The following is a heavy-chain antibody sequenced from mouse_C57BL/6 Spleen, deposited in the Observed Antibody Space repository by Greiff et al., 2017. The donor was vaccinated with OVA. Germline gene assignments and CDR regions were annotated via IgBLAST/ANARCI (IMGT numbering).Heavy chain of an antibody. CDR1: GFSLTSYG. V-gene: IGHV2-2*01. CDR2: IWSGGST. D-gene: IGHD4-1*01. CDR3: ARLLNWDEGGYFDY. Sequence: QVQLQQPGPGLVQPSQSLSITCTVSGFSLTSYGVHWVRQSPGTGLEWLGVIWSGGSTDYNAAFISRLSISKDNSKSQVFFKMNSLQADDTAIYYCARLLNWDEGGYFDYWGQGTTLTVSS. J-gene: IGHJ2*01.